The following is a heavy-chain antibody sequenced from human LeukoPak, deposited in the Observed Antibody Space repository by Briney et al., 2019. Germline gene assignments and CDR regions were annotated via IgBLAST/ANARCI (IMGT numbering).Heavy chain of an antibody. Sequence: PSETLSLTCTVSGGSISSYYWTWIRQPPGKGLEWIGEINHFGSTNYNPSLKSRVTISVDTSKNQFSLKLSSVTAADTAVYYCARVRLWLGIFDGFDIWGQGTLVTVSS. CDR2: INHFGST. V-gene: IGHV4-34*01. CDR1: GGSISSYY. J-gene: IGHJ3*02. D-gene: IGHD3-10*01. CDR3: ARVRLWLGIFDGFDI.